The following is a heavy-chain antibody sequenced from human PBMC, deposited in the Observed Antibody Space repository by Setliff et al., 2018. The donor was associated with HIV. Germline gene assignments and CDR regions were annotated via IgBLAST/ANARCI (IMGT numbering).Heavy chain of an antibody. Sequence: SVKVSCKASGGTFSSYAISWVRQAPGQGLEWMGGIIPIFGIANYAQKFQGRVTITSDESTSTAYMELRRLRSDETAVYYCVKEYHTTATDTRVANYFDYWGQGTLVTVSS. J-gene: IGHJ4*02. D-gene: IGHD6-13*01. V-gene: IGHV1-69*13. CDR3: VKEYHTTATDTRVANYFDY. CDR1: GGTFSSYA. CDR2: IIPIFGIA.